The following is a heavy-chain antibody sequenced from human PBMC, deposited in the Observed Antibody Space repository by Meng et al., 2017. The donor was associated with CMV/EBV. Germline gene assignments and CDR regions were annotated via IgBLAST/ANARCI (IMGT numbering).Heavy chain of an antibody. J-gene: IGHJ4*02. V-gene: IGHV3-74*01. CDR3: ARGGSGYGSDY. D-gene: IGHD5-12*01. CDR1: EFTFSRYW. Sequence: GESLKISCAASEFTFSRYWMHWVRQAPGKGLEWVSRVNSDGSITNYADSVKGRFTISRDNAKNSLYLQMNSLRAEDTAVYYCARGGSGYGSDYWGQGTLVTVSS. CDR2: VNSDGSIT.